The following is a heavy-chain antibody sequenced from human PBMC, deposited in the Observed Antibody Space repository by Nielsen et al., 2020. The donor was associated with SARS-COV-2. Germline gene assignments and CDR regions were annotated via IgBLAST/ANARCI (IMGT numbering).Heavy chain of an antibody. J-gene: IGHJ5*02. CDR3: ARGPLVGGTTGYFFPS. D-gene: IGHD1-26*01. Sequence: SETLSLTCAVHGDSFSGYYWTWIRQPPGKGLEWIGEITHSGSTTYTPSLKSRVTISVDTSKNQFSLRLTSVTAADTAVYYCARGPLVGGTTGYFFPSWGQGTLVTVSS. CDR1: GDSFSGYY. V-gene: IGHV4-34*01. CDR2: ITHSGST.